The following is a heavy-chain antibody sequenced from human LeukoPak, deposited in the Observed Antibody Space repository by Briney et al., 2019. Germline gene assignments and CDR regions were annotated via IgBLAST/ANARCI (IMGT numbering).Heavy chain of an antibody. CDR1: GGSISSYY. CDR3: ARDHILTGYYLFDY. CDR2: IYTSGST. Sequence: SETLSLTCTVSGGSISSYYWSWIRQPAGKGLEWIGRIYTSGSTNYNPSLKSRVTMSVDTSKNQFSLELSSVTAADTAVYYCARDHILTGYYLFDYWGQGTLVTVSS. D-gene: IGHD3-9*01. V-gene: IGHV4-4*07. J-gene: IGHJ4*02.